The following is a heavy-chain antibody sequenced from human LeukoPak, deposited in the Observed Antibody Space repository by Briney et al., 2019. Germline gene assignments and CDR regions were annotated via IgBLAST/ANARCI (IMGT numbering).Heavy chain of an antibody. CDR3: ARGKRAAAGTDY. J-gene: IGHJ4*02. D-gene: IGHD6-13*01. V-gene: IGHV4-38-2*01. CDR1: GYSISSGYY. CDR2: IYHSGST. Sequence: SETLSLTCAVSGYSISSGYYWGWIRPPPGKGLEWIGSIYHSGSTYYNPSLKSRVTISVDTSKNQFSLKLISVTAADTAVYYCARGKRAAAGTDYWGQGTLVTVSS.